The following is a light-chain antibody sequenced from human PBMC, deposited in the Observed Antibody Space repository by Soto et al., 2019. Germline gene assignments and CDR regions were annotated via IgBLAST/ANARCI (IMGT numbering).Light chain of an antibody. Sequence: DIQMTQSPSSLSASVGDRVTITFRASQSISSFLNCYQQKPGKAPKLLIYAASSLQSGVPSRFSGSGSGTDFTLTISSLQPEDFATYYCQQSYSTPETFGQGTKVHI. J-gene: IGKJ1*01. CDR1: QSISSF. V-gene: IGKV1-39*01. CDR2: AAS. CDR3: QQSYSTPET.